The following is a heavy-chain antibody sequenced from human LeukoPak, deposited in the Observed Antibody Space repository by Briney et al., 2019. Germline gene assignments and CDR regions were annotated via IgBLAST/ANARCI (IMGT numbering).Heavy chain of an antibody. Sequence: PSETLSLTCAVYGGSSSGYYWSWIRQPPGKGLEWIGEINHSGSTNYNPSLKSRVTISVDTSKNQFSLKLSSVTAADTAVYYCARSSSWGQCLEYWGQGTLVTVSS. CDR1: GGSSSGYY. CDR3: ARSSSWGQCLEY. V-gene: IGHV4-34*01. CDR2: INHSGST. D-gene: IGHD2-2*01. J-gene: IGHJ4*02.